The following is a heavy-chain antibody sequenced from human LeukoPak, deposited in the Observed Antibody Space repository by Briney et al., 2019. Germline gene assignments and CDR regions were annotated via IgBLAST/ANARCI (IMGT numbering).Heavy chain of an antibody. CDR1: GYTFTGYY. CDR3: ARVALKGYYDSCGRVHWDGLDY. D-gene: IGHD3-22*01. CDR2: INPNSGGT. J-gene: IGHJ4*02. Sequence: ASVKVSCKASGYTFTGYYMHWVRQAPGQGLEWRGGINPNSGGTNYAQKFQGRGTMTRDTSISTAYMELSRLSSDDTAVYYCARVALKGYYDSCGRVHWDGLDYWGQGTLVTVSS. V-gene: IGHV1-2*02.